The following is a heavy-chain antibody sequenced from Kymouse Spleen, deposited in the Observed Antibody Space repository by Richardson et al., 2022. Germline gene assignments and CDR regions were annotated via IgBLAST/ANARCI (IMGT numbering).Heavy chain of an antibody. V-gene: IGHV3-13*01. J-gene: IGHJ6*02. CDR3: ARARYYYGSGSYYNVGYYGMDV. CDR1: GFTFSSYD. CDR2: IGTAGDT. Sequence: EVQLVESGGGLVQPGGSLRLSCAASGFTFSSYDMHWVRQATGKGLEWVSAIGTAGDTYYPGSVKGRFTISRENAKNSLYLQMNSLRAGDTAVYYCARARYYYGSGSYYNVGYYGMDVWGQGTTVTVSS. D-gene: IGHD3-10*01.